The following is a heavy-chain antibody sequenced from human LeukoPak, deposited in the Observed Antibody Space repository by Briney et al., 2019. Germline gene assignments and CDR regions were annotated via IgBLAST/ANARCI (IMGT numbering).Heavy chain of an antibody. V-gene: IGHV4-59*08. Sequence: SETLSLTCTVSGGSISSYYWSLIRQPPGKGLEWIGYIYYSGSTNYNPSLKSRVTISVDTSKNQFSLKLSSVTAADTAVYYCAGVVAAAGTPLYYGLDVWGQGTTVTVSS. CDR3: AGVVAAAGTPLYYGLDV. D-gene: IGHD6-13*01. CDR1: GGSISSYY. CDR2: IYYSGST. J-gene: IGHJ6*02.